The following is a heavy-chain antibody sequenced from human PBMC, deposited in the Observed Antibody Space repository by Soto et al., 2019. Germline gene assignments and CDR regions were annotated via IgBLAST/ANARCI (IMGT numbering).Heavy chain of an antibody. V-gene: IGHV1-2*02. CDR2: INPNSGGT. Sequence: ASLKGSCKASGYAFTGYYMHWVRQTPGQGLEWMGWINPNSGGTNYAQKFQGRVTMTRDTSISTAYMELSRLRSDDTAVYYCARSGYYYGSGSYYSDYWGQGTLVTV. CDR1: GYAFTGYY. D-gene: IGHD3-10*01. CDR3: ARSGYYYGSGSYYSDY. J-gene: IGHJ4*02.